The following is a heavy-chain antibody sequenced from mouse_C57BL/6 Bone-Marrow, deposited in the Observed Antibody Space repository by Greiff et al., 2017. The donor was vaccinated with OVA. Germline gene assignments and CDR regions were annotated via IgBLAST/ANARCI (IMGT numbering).Heavy chain of an antibody. Sequence: VQLQQSGAELAKPGASVKLSCKASGYTFTSYWMHWVKQRPGQGLEWIGYINPSSGYTKYNQKFKDKATLTVDTSSSTAYMQLSSLTSEDSAVYYCARGNYYGSNYWGQGTSVTVSS. CDR2: INPSSGYT. CDR1: GYTFTSYW. J-gene: IGHJ4*01. V-gene: IGHV1-7*01. CDR3: ARGNYYGSNY. D-gene: IGHD1-1*01.